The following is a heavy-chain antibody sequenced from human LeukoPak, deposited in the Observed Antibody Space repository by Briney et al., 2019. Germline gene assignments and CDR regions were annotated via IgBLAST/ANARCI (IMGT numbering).Heavy chain of an antibody. D-gene: IGHD2-15*01. J-gene: IGHJ4*02. Sequence: GASVKDSCKASGGTFSSYAISWVRQAPGQRLEWMGRIITIFGTANYAQKFQGRVTITTDESTSTAYMELSSLRSEDTAVYYCARDLGGSSGYWGQGTLVTVSS. CDR1: GGTFSSYA. CDR2: IITIFGTA. CDR3: ARDLGGSSGY. V-gene: IGHV1-69*05.